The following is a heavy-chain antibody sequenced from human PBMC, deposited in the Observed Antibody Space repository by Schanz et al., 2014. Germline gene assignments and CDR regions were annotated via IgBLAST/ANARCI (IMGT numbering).Heavy chain of an antibody. CDR1: GYTFTTYY. CDR2: INPSSGTT. CDR3: ARGGFVDSTSCDS. J-gene: IGHJ4*02. V-gene: IGHV1-46*01. D-gene: IGHD2-2*01. Sequence: QVQLVQSGVEVKRPGASVRVSCKASGYTFTTYYIHWVRQAPGQGLEWMGKINPSSGTTRIAQNFQGRLTVTRDTSTSTVNMELSSLRSEDTAVYYCARGGFVDSTSCDSWGQGTLVTVSS.